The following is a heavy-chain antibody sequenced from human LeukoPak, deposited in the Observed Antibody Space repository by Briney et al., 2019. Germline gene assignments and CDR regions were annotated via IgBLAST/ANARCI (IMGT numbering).Heavy chain of an antibody. D-gene: IGHD6-19*01. V-gene: IGHV1-2*02. CDR2: INPNNGGT. Sequence: GASVKVSCKASGYTFTDYYMHWVRQAPGQGLEWMGWINPNNGGTNFAQKFQGRVTMTRDTSISTAYMELSRLSSDDTAVYFCASGGVAVAGKFVDYWGQGTLVTVSS. J-gene: IGHJ4*02. CDR3: ASGGVAVAGKFVDY. CDR1: GYTFTDYY.